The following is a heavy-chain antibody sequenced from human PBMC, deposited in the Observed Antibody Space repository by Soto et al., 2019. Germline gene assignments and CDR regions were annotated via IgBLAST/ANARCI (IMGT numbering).Heavy chain of an antibody. J-gene: IGHJ4*02. CDR2: ISGSGGST. CDR1: GFTFSSYA. CDR3: ATAPIVVVTASMDY. D-gene: IGHD2-21*02. Sequence: GGSLRLSCAASGFTFSSYAMSWVRQAPGKGLEWVSAISGSGGSTYYADSVKGRFTISRDNSKNTLYLQMNSLRAEDTAVYYCATAPIVVVTASMDYRGQGTLVTVSS. V-gene: IGHV3-23*01.